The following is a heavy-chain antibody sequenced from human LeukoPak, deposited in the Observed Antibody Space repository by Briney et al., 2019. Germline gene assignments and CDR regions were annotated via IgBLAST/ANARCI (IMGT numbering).Heavy chain of an antibody. Sequence: SQTLSLTCAISGDSVSSNRAAWNWIRQSPSIGLVWLGRTYFRAKWYNDYAVSVKSRITINPDTSKNQFSLQLNSVTPEDTAVYYCARGEFYYYYMDVWGQGITVTVSS. CDR3: ARGEFYYYYMDV. CDR2: TYFRAKWYN. CDR1: GDSVSSNRAA. J-gene: IGHJ6*02. V-gene: IGHV6-1*01.